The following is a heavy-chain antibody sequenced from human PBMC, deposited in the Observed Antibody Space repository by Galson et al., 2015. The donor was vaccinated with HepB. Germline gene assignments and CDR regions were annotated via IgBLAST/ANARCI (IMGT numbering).Heavy chain of an antibody. D-gene: IGHD3-9*01. CDR2: ISAYSGNT. CDR3: ARVPKKGALSLRYFDHGEGYLHDY. Sequence: SVKVSCKASGYTFTSYGISWVRQAPGQGLEWMGWISAYSGNTNYAQKLQGRVTMTTDTSTSTAYMELRSLRSDDTAVYYCARVPKKGALSLRYFDHGEGYLHDYWGQGTLVTVSS. J-gene: IGHJ4*02. V-gene: IGHV1-18*04. CDR1: GYTFTSYG.